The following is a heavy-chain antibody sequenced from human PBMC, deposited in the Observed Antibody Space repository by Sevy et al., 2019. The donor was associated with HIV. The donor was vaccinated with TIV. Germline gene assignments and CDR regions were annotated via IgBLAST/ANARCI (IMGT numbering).Heavy chain of an antibody. J-gene: IGHJ6*02. Sequence: GRSLRLSCAASGFTFSSYWMSWVRQAPGKGLEWVANIKKDGSEKYYVDSVKGRFTISRDNAKNSLYLQMNSLRDEETAVYYCARDCSSTSCLCGMDVWGQGTTVTVSS. CDR3: ARDCSSTSCLCGMDV. CDR1: GFTFSSYW. D-gene: IGHD2-2*01. V-gene: IGHV3-7*03. CDR2: IKKDGSEK.